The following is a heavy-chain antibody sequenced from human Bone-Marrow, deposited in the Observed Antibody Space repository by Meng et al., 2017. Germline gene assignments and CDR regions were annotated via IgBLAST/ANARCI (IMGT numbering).Heavy chain of an antibody. D-gene: IGHD5-18*01. Sequence: SETLSLTCAVYGGSFSGYYWSWIRQPPGKGLEWIGEINHSGSTNYNPSLKSRVTISVDTSKNQFSLKPSSVTAADTAVYYCARGGYSYGYDNENDYWGQGTLVTVSS. CDR3: ARGGYSYGYDNENDY. CDR1: GGSFSGYY. J-gene: IGHJ4*02. V-gene: IGHV4-34*01. CDR2: INHSGST.